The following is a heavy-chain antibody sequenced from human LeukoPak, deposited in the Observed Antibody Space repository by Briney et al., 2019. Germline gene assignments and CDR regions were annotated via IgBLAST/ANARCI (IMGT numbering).Heavy chain of an antibody. J-gene: IGHJ4*02. V-gene: IGHV1-46*01. CDR3: ARDSSSAFRGVIPFDY. Sequence: ASVKVSCKTSGYTFTSYAMHWVRQAPGQGLEWMGIINPSGGSTSYAQKFQGRVTMTRDTSTSTVYMELSSLRSEDTAVYYCARDSSSAFRGVIPFDYWGQGTLVTVSS. CDR1: GYTFTSYA. D-gene: IGHD3-16*02. CDR2: INPSGGST.